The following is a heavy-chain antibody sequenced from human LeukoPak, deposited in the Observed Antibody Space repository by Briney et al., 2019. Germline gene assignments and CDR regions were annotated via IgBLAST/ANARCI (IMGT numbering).Heavy chain of an antibody. V-gene: IGHV1-18*01. CDR1: GGTFSSYA. D-gene: IGHD6-13*01. CDR3: ARAGSWYAYYYYYMDV. CDR2: ISAYNGNT. J-gene: IGHJ6*03. Sequence: ASVKVSCKASGGTFSSYAISWVRQAPGQGLEWMGWISAYNGNTNYAQKLQGRVTMTTDTSTCTAYMELRSLRSDDTAVYYCARAGSWYAYYYYYMDVWGKGTTVTISS.